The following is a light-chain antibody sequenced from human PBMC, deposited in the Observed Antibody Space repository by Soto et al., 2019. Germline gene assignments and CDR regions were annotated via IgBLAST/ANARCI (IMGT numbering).Light chain of an antibody. CDR3: QQSYSTLRWT. CDR1: QSISTY. CDR2: AAS. Sequence: DLQMTQSPSSLSASVGDRVTIICRASQSISTYLNWYQQKPGKAPKLLIYAASSLQTGVPSRFSGSGSGTDLNLTITSLQPEDFATYSCQQSYSTLRWTFGQGTKVEIK. V-gene: IGKV1-39*01. J-gene: IGKJ1*01.